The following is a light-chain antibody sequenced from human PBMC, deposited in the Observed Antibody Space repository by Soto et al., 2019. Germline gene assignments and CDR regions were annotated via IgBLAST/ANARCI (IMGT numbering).Light chain of an antibody. CDR1: SSDVGGFNY. CDR3: CSYAGSYRSI. CDR2: DVI. Sequence: QSALTQPRSVSGSPGQSVTISCTGTSSDVGGFNYVSWYQQRPGKAPKLLIYDVINRPSGVPDRFSGSKSGNTASLTISGLLTEDEADYYCCSYAGSYRSIFGTGTKVTVL. V-gene: IGLV2-11*01. J-gene: IGLJ1*01.